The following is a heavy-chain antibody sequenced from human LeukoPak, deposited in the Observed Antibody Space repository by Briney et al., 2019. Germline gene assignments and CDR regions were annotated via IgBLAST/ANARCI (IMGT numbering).Heavy chain of an antibody. CDR1: GESFSGYY. CDR3: ARRITMIVVVITTTNWFDP. CDR2: INHSGST. D-gene: IGHD3-22*01. Sequence: SDTLSLTCAVYGESFSGYYWSWIRQPPGKGLEWIGEINHSGSTKYNPSLKSRVTISVDTSKNQFSLELSSVTAADTAVYYCARRITMIVVVITTTNWFDPWGQGTLVTVSS. J-gene: IGHJ5*02. V-gene: IGHV4-34*01.